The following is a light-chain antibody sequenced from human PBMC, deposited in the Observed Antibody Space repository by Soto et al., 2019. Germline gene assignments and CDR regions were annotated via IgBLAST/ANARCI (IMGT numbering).Light chain of an antibody. CDR3: LQHNSYPPT. CDR2: STS. Sequence: DVQMTQSPSSLSASVGDRVTITCRASQDIRSDLGWYQEKPGKAPKRLIYSTSSLQSGVPLRFSGSGSGTEFTLTISSLQAEDFATYYCLQHNSYPPTFGPGTKVDIK. V-gene: IGKV1-17*01. CDR1: QDIRSD. J-gene: IGKJ1*01.